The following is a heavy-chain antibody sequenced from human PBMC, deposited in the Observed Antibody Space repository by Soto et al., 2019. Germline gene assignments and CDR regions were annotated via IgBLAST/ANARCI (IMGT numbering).Heavy chain of an antibody. D-gene: IGHD1-1*01. CDR1: GGSVSSGSYY. J-gene: IGHJ4*02. Sequence: SETLSLTCTVSGGSVSSGSYYWSWIRQPPGKGLEWIGYIYYSGSTNYNPSLKSRVTISVDTSKNQFSLKLSPVTAADTAVYYCARGLQTTVHFDYWGQGTLVTVSS. V-gene: IGHV4-61*01. CDR2: IYYSGST. CDR3: ARGLQTTVHFDY.